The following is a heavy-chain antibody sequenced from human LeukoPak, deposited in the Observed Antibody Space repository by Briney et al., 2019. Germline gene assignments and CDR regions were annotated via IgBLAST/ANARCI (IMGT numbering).Heavy chain of an antibody. CDR2: ISSGSTYT. CDR3: ARDRGYTYGHPLDY. J-gene: IGHJ4*02. Sequence: GGSLRLSCEVSGFTFSDHYMSWIRQAPGKRLEWVSYISSGSTYTNYADSVKGRFTISRDNSKNTLFLQMNSLRAEDTAVYYCARDRGYTYGHPLDYWGQGTLVTVSS. D-gene: IGHD5-18*01. CDR1: GFTFSDHY. V-gene: IGHV3-11*05.